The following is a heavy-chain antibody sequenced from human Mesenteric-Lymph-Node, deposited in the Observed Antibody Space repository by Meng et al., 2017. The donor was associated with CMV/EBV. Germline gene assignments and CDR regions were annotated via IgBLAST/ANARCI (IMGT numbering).Heavy chain of an antibody. Sequence: VWGDARRGVNCDWGWSRRPPGRGVEGNGRVYFGGRTYYNPSVKSHVSISEDTSKNQFSVKLDSVTAADTAVYYCAREGDGRQNWFDPWGQGTLVTVSS. CDR2: VYFGGRT. CDR1: GDARRGVNCD. CDR3: AREGDGRQNWFDP. V-gene: IGHV4-39*07. D-gene: IGHD5-24*01. J-gene: IGHJ5*02.